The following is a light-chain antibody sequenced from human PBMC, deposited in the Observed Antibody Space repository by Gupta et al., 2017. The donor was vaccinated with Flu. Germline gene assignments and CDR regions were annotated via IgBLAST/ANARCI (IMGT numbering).Light chain of an antibody. V-gene: IGLV1-47*01. CDR1: NSNIGINY. CDR2: KSN. CDR3: ATWDDSLSAVV. Sequence: QSVLTQPPSTSGTPGPRVTFSCSGGNSNIGINYVYWYQHLPGAAPKLIIYKSNQRPSGVPDRFSGSKSGTSASLAISGLRSEDEAEYYCATWDDSLSAVVFGGGTKLTVL. J-gene: IGLJ2*01.